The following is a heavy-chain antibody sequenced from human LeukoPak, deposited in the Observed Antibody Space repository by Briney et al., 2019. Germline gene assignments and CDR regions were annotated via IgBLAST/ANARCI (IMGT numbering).Heavy chain of an antibody. CDR3: ARRGGSGRSFDY. V-gene: IGHV4-61*01. Sequence: SETLSLTCAVYGGSFSSGTYYWSWIRQPPGKGLEWIGYIYYTGSTNYNPSLKSRLTISVDTSKNQFSLKLSSVTAADTAVYYCARRGGSGRSFDYWGQGTLVTVSS. CDR1: GGSFSSGTYY. CDR2: IYYTGST. J-gene: IGHJ4*02. D-gene: IGHD3-10*01.